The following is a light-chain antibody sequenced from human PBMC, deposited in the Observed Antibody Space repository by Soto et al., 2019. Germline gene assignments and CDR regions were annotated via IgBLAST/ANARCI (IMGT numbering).Light chain of an antibody. CDR1: SGHSSYI. V-gene: IGLV4-60*02. CDR2: LEGSGSY. CDR3: ETWDFNTRV. Sequence: QLVLTQSSSASASLGSSVKLTCTLSSGHSSYIIAWHQQQPGKAPRYLMKLEGSGSYNTGSGVPDRFSGSSSGADRYLTISNLQFEDEADYYCETWDFNTRVFVGGTKLTVL. J-gene: IGLJ3*02.